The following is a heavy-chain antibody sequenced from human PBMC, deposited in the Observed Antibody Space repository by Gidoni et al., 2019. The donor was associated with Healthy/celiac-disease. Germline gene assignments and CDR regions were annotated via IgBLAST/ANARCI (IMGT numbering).Heavy chain of an antibody. D-gene: IGHD5-18*01. CDR1: GFTFSSYA. CDR2: ISYDGSNK. CDR3: ASPGYSYGYGYFDY. V-gene: IGHV3-30-3*01. J-gene: IGHJ4*02. Sequence: QVQLVESGGGVVQPGRSLRLSCAASGFTFSSYAMHWVRQAPGKGLEWVAVISYDGSNKYYADSVKGRFTISRDNSKNTLYLQMNSLRAEDTAVYYCASPGYSYGYGYFDYWGQGTLVTVSS.